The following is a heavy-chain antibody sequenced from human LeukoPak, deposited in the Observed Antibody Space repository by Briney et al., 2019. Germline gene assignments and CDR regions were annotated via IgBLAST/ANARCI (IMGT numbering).Heavy chain of an antibody. CDR1: GGTFSSYA. CDR3: ARTNYYDSSGYQGAGTYYYGMDV. CDR2: IIPILGMT. Sequence: SVKVSCKASGGTFSSYAITWVRRAPGQGLEWVGRIIPILGMTTYAQKLQGRVTITADKSTSTAYMELSSLRSDDTAVYYCARTNYYDSSGYQGAGTYYYGMDVWGPGTTVTVSS. V-gene: IGHV1-69*04. D-gene: IGHD3-22*01. J-gene: IGHJ6*02.